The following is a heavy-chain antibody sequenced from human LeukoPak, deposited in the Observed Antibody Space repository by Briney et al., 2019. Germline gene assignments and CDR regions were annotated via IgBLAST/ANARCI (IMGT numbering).Heavy chain of an antibody. D-gene: IGHD5-18*01. J-gene: IGHJ4*02. CDR2: IWYDGSNK. CDR3: AREGTDTAMVIIDY. V-gene: IGHV3-33*01. CDR1: GFTFSSYG. Sequence: GRSLRLSCAASGFTFSSYGMHWVRQAPGKGLEWVAVIWYDGSNKYYADSVKGRFTISRDNSKNTLYLQMNSLRAEDTAVYYCAREGTDTAMVIIDYWGQGTLVTVSS.